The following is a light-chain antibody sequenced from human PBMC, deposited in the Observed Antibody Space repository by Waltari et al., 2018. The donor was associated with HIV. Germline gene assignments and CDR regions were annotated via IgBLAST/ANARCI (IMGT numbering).Light chain of an antibody. V-gene: IGLV1-44*01. J-gene: IGLJ3*02. CDR2: SNN. CDR3: AAWDDSLNGWV. CDR1: RSNIGSNT. Sequence: QSVLTQPPSASGTPGQRVTISCSGSRSNIGSNTVSWYQQLPGTAPKLFIYSNNQAPSGVPDRFSGSKSGTSASLAISGLQSEDEADYYCAAWDDSLNGWVFGGGTKLTVV.